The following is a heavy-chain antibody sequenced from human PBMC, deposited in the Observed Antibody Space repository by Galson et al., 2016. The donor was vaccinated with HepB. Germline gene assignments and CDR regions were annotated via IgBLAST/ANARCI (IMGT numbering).Heavy chain of an antibody. CDR2: IHIGGST. V-gene: IGHV3-53*01. CDR1: GFTVGDYA. J-gene: IGHJ3*02. Sequence: SLRLSCAASGFTVGDYALSWVRQTPGKGLEWVSVIHIGGSTYYGDSVKGRVTISRDNSKNTVYLQMNSLRAEDTAVYFCVRDTWKWGYNYASDASDIWGRGTMVTVSS. D-gene: IGHD5-18*01. CDR3: VRDTWKWGYNYASDASDI.